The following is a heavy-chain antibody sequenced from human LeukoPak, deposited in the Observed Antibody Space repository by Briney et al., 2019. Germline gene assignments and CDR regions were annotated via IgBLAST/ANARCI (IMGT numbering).Heavy chain of an antibody. CDR2: ISSSSSYI. V-gene: IGHV3-21*01. CDR1: GFTFSSYS. CDR3: ARGRRPDTAMVYYYYYYGMDV. J-gene: IGHJ6*02. Sequence: GGPLRLSCAASGFTFSSYSMNWVRQAPGKGLEWVSSISSSSSYIYYADSVEGRFTISRDNAKNSLYLQMNSLRAEDTAVYYCARGRRPDTAMVYYYYYYGMDVWGQGTTVTVSS. D-gene: IGHD5-18*01.